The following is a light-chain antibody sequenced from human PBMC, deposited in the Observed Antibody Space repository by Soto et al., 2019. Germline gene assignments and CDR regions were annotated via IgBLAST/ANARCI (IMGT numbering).Light chain of an antibody. CDR3: QQSYSTPYT. CDR1: QSTSSY. V-gene: IGKV1-39*01. Sequence: DIHITHSPSSLSASVGDRVTITCRASQSTSSYLNWYQQKPGKAPKLLIYAASSLQSGVPSRFSGSGSGTDFTLTISSLQPEDFATYYCQQSYSTPYTFGQGTKVDIK. CDR2: AAS. J-gene: IGKJ2*01.